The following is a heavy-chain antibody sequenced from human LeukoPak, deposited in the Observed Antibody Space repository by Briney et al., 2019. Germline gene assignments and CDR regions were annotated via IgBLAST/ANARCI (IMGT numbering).Heavy chain of an antibody. J-gene: IGHJ4*02. V-gene: IGHV4-34*01. CDR1: GTSLSGYS. D-gene: IGHD2-2*01. Sequence: SETLSLTCAVNGTSLSGYSWSWIRQSPGKGLEWIGEFSQTGGTNYRPSLKSRVTISLDASRNQFSLRLSSLTAADTAVYYCATGHILFSSTRFISHHFAYWGQGTLVTVS. CDR2: FSQTGGT. CDR3: ATGHILFSSTRFISHHFAY.